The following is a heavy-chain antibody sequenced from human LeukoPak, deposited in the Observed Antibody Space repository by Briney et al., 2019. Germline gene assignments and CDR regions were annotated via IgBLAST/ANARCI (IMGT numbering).Heavy chain of an antibody. CDR1: GGSFRGYY. V-gene: IGHV4-34*01. D-gene: IGHD7-27*01. Sequence: SETLSLTCAVYGGSFRGYYWSWIRQPPGKGLEWIGEIHYTGATNYKPSLKSRVTISGDPSKNQVSLRVSSVTAADAAVYYCARGVLGPYYFDLWGRGTLVTVSS. CDR3: ARGVLGPYYFDL. CDR2: IHYTGAT. J-gene: IGHJ2*01.